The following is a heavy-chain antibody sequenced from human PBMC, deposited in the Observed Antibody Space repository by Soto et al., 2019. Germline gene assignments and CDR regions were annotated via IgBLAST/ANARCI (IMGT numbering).Heavy chain of an antibody. CDR1: GFSLSTSGVG. J-gene: IGHJ4*02. CDR2: IYWDDDK. Sequence: QITLKESGPTRVKPTQTLTLTCTFSGFSLSTSGVGVGCIRQPPGKALERLALIYWDDDKRYNPSLKSRLTITKDTSKNQVVLTMTNMDPLDTATYYCAHRVGLQGNWNGGYFDFWGQGALVTVSS. D-gene: IGHD1-1*01. CDR3: AHRVGLQGNWNGGYFDF. V-gene: IGHV2-5*02.